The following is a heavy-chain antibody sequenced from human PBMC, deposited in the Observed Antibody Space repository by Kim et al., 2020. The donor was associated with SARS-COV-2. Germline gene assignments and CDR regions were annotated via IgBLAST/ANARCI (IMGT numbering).Heavy chain of an antibody. CDR1: GYTFTGYY. V-gene: IGHV1-2*06. J-gene: IGHJ4*02. CDR2: INPNSGGT. CDR3: ATIKYSYPHPDY. D-gene: IGHD5-18*01. Sequence: ASVKVSCKASGYTFTGYYMHWVRQAPGQGLEWMGRINPNSGGTNYAQKFQGRVTMTRDTSISTAYMELSRLRSDDTAVYYCATIKYSYPHPDYWGQGTLVTVSS.